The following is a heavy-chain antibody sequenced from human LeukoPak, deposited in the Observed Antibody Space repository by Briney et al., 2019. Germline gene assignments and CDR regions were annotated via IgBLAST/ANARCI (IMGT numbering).Heavy chain of an antibody. J-gene: IGHJ5*02. D-gene: IGHD3-16*01. V-gene: IGHV3-7*01. CDR2: IKHDGSEQ. CDR3: TRGLGEHGGVSDR. Sequence: PGGSLRLSCAASGLTVSSNYMTWVRQAPGKGLEWVANIKHDGSEQIYVDSVKGRFTISRDNAKDSVYLQMNSLRAEDTAVYYCTRGLGEHGGVSDRWGQGTLVIVS. CDR1: GLTVSSNY.